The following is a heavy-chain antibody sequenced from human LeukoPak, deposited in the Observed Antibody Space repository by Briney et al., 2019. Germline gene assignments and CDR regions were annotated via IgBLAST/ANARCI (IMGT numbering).Heavy chain of an antibody. V-gene: IGHV1-2*02. J-gene: IGHJ4*02. CDR2: INPNSGGT. CDR3: ARYRSYYDSSGYYNYFDY. CDR1: GYTFTGYY. D-gene: IGHD3-22*01. Sequence: ASVKVSCKASGYTFTGYYMHWVRQAPGQGLEWLGWINPNSGGTNYAQKFQGRVTMTRDTSISTAYMELSRLRSDDTAVYYCARYRSYYDSSGYYNYFDYWGQGTLVTVSS.